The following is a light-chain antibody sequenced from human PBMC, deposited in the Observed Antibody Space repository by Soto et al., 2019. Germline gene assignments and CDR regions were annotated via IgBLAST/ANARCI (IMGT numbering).Light chain of an antibody. CDR3: HQRQRWPRT. V-gene: IGKV3-11*01. CDR2: EAS. J-gene: IGKJ1*01. Sequence: EIVLTQSPATLSSSPGERATLSCRASQTVGVRLAWYQHKPGQAPSLIIYEASNRAAGIPARFSGSGSGTDLTITITSLEPEDFEFYYCHQRQRWPRTFGQGTKVDIK. CDR1: QTVGVR.